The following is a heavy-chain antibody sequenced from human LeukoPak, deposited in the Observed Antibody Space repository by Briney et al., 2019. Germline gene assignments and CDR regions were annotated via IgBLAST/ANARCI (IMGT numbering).Heavy chain of an antibody. CDR2: IYSSGST. J-gene: IGHJ4*02. V-gene: IGHV4-4*07. CDR1: GGSISSYY. CDR3: ARGGISTSLDY. D-gene: IGHD2-2*01. Sequence: SETLSLTCTVSGGSISSYYWSWTRQPAGKGLEWIGRIYSSGSTNYNPSLKSRVTMSGDTSKNQISLKLSSVTAADTAVYYCARGGISTSLDYWGQGTLVTVSS.